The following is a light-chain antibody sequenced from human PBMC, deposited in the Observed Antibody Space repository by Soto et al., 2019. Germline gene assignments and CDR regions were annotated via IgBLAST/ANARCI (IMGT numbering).Light chain of an antibody. V-gene: IGKV1-39*01. CDR2: AAS. CDR1: QSISTY. CDR3: QQSYTTVT. J-gene: IGKJ4*01. Sequence: DIQMTQSPSSLSASVGDRVTITCRASQSISTYLTWYQQKPGKAPKLLMYAASSLQSGVPSRFSGSGSGTYFTLTISSLQAEDVATYYCQQSYTTVTFGGGTKVEIK.